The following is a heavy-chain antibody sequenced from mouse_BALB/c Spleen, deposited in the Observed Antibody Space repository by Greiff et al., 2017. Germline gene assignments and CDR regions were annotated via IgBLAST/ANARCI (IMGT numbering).Heavy chain of an antibody. CDR2: ISSGGGNT. Sequence: EVQRVESGGGLVKPGGSLKLSCAASGFTFSSYTMSWVRQTPEKRLEWVATISSGGGNTYYPDSVKGRFTISRDNAKNNLYLQMSSLRSEDTALYYCARIPRYYGSSYYLDYWGQGTTLTVSS. CDR1: GFTFSSYT. CDR3: ARIPRYYGSSYYLDY. V-gene: IGHV5-9*03. D-gene: IGHD1-1*01. J-gene: IGHJ2*01.